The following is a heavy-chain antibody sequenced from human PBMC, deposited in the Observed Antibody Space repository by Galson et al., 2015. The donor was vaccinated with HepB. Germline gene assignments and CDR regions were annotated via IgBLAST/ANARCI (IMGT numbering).Heavy chain of an antibody. D-gene: IGHD3-3*01. J-gene: IGHJ6*02. V-gene: IGHV3-23*01. CDR3: AKDVRITIFGVVMHYGMDV. CDR1: GFTFSSYA. Sequence: GSLRLSCAASGFTFSSYAMSWVRQAPGKGLEWVSAISGSGGSTYYADSVRGRFTISRDNSKNTLYLQMNSLRAEDTAVYYCAKDVRITIFGVVMHYGMDVWGQGTTVTVSS. CDR2: ISGSGGST.